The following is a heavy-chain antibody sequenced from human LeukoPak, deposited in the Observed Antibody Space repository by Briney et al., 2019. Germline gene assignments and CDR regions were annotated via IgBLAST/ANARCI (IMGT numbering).Heavy chain of an antibody. J-gene: IGHJ6*02. V-gene: IGHV1-69*01. Sequence: SVKVSCKASGGTFSSYAISWVRQAPGQWLEWMGGIIPIFGTANYAQKFHGRVTITADESTSTAYMELSSLRSEDTAVYYCARDGEYQLPGYYYGMDVWGQGTTVTVSS. CDR1: GGTFSSYA. D-gene: IGHD2-2*01. CDR2: IIPIFGTA. CDR3: ARDGEYQLPGYYYGMDV.